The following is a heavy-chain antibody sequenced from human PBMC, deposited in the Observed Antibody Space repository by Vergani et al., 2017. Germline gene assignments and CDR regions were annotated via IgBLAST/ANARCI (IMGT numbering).Heavy chain of an antibody. CDR2: IRYDGSSE. V-gene: IGHV3-30*02. D-gene: IGHD2-8*01. CDR1: GFTLNTYG. CDR3: ARRLWDCTHIRCSPPSY. Sequence: QVQILQSGGGVVQPGGSLRLSCTLSGFTLNTYGIHWVRQAPGKGLEWVSFIRYDGSSEYYGDSVKGRFTISRDKSQNTVNLQMNSLRTEDTAVYFCARRLWDCTHIRCSPPSYWGQGTQVTVSS. J-gene: IGHJ4*02.